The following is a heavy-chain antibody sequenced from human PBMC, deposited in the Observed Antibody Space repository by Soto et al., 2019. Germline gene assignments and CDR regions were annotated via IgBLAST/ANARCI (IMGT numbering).Heavy chain of an antibody. Sequence: GASVKVSCKASGYTFTSYDINWVRQATGQGLEWMGWMNPNSGNTGYAQKFQGRVTMTRNTSISTAYMELSSLRSEDTAVYYRARIYDFWSDPYYYYGMDVWGQGTTVTVSS. J-gene: IGHJ6*02. CDR1: GYTFTSYD. D-gene: IGHD3-3*01. CDR3: ARIYDFWSDPYYYYGMDV. V-gene: IGHV1-8*01. CDR2: MNPNSGNT.